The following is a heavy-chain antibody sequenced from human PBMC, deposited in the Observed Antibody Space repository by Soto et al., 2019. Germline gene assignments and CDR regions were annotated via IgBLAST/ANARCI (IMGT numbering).Heavy chain of an antibody. J-gene: IGHJ4*02. CDR2: ISISSTK. D-gene: IGHD6-19*01. V-gene: IGHV3-48*02. CDR3: ARVGFGSTGWGGDFDY. CDR1: GFTFSNYN. Sequence: VQLVESGGGLVQPGGSLGLSCAASGFTFSNYNMNWVRQAPGKGLEWLSYISISSTKYYADSVKGRFTISRDNAKNSLYLQMNSLRDEDTAVYYCARVGFGSTGWGGDFDYWGQGTVVTVSS.